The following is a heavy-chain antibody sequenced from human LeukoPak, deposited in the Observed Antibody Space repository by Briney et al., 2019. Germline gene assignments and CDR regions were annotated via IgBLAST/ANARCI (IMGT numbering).Heavy chain of an antibody. Sequence: GGSLRLSCAVSGFTFDDYGMSWVRQAPGKGLEWVSGINWNGGSIGYADSVKGRFTISRDNVKNSLYLQMNSLRAGDTALYYCARRRSTFDYWGQGTLVTVSS. V-gene: IGHV3-20*04. CDR1: GFTFDDYG. J-gene: IGHJ4*02. D-gene: IGHD2-2*01. CDR2: INWNGGSI. CDR3: ARRRSTFDY.